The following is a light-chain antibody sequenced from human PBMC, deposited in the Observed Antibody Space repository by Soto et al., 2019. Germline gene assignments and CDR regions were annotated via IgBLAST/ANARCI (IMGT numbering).Light chain of an antibody. CDR3: HHYDSSPPYT. CDR2: DAS. Sequence: EIVLTQSPAILSLSPGERATLSCRASQSVGTYLDWYQQKLGQAPRLLIYDASNRATGIPARFSGSGSGTDFTLTISSLEPDDSAVYYCHHYDSSPPYTFGQGTKLEIK. CDR1: QSVGTY. J-gene: IGKJ2*01. V-gene: IGKV3-11*01.